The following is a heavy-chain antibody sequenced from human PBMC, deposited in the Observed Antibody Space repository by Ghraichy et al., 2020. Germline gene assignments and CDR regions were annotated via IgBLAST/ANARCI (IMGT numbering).Heavy chain of an antibody. V-gene: IGHV1-3*04. Sequence: VKVSCKASGYSFTSYPTHWVRQAPGQGLEWMGRISTDNGDTKYSQKFQGRVTITSDTSATTAYLELSSLRSEDTAVYFCARDSGGQYYGMDVWGQGTTVTVSS. CDR3: ARDSGGQYYGMDV. D-gene: IGHD4-23*01. J-gene: IGHJ6*02. CDR1: GYSFTSYP. CDR2: ISTDNGDT.